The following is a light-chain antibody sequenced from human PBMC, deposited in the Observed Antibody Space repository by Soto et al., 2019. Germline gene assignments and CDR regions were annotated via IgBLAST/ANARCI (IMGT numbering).Light chain of an antibody. CDR1: SSDVGGYNY. J-gene: IGLJ1*01. CDR2: DVS. V-gene: IGLV2-11*01. CDR3: CSYAGSYIYV. Sequence: QSVLTQPRSVSGSPGQSVTIACTGTSSDVGGYNYVSWYQQHPGKAPKLMIYDVSKRPSGVPDRFSGSKSGNTASLTISGLQAEDEADYYCCSYAGSYIYVFGTRTKVTAL.